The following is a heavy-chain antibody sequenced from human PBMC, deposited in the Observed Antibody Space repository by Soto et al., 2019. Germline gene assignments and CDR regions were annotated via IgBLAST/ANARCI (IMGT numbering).Heavy chain of an antibody. CDR2: MGENENEK. CDR1: GFTLSSYW. CDR3: VRESFPGTGGFEM. D-gene: IGHD2-8*02. V-gene: IGHV3-7*04. Sequence: PGGSLRLSCTASGFTLSSYWMNWVRQAPGKRPEWVANMGENENEKYYVDSGRFTLSRDNAKNSVDLQMNDLRVEDTAVYYCVRESFPGTGGFEMWGQGTLVTVSS. J-gene: IGHJ3*02.